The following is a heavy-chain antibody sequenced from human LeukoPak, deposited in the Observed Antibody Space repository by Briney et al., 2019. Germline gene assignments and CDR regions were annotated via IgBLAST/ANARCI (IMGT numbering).Heavy chain of an antibody. Sequence: SHPLSLTCTGSGACRSSGGYYWGWIRQHPGKGLEWIGYIYYSGSTYYNPSLKSRVTISVDTSKNQFSLKLSSVTAADTAVYYCAREPARREYYGMDVWGQGTTVTVSS. J-gene: IGHJ6*02. CDR2: IYYSGST. CDR3: AREPARREYYGMDV. CDR1: GACRSSGGYY. V-gene: IGHV4-31*03.